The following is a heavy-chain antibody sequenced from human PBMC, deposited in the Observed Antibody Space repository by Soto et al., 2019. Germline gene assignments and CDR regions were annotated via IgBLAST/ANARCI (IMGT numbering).Heavy chain of an antibody. Sequence: QVQLVQSGAEVKKPGSSVKVSCQASGGSFSDYAISWERQAPGQGLEWMGGIIPMLGIADNAQKFQGRVIITADEYTSTVYMELSSLRSEDTAVYYCARDGDYYDSSGFQRDYHYYGMDVWGQGTTVTVAS. CDR2: IIPMLGIA. V-gene: IGHV1-69*01. D-gene: IGHD3-22*01. CDR1: GGSFSDYA. J-gene: IGHJ6*02. CDR3: ARDGDYYDSSGFQRDYHYYGMDV.